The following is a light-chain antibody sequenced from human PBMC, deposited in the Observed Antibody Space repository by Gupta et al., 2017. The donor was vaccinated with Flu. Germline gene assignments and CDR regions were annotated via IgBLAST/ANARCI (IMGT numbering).Light chain of an antibody. Sequence: EVVLTQSPGTLSLSPGERATLSCRASQSVSSAYLAWYQQKPGQAPRLLIYGASSRATGIPDRFSGSGSGTDFTLTISRLETEDLAAYYCQQYGSSPLTFGGGTKVEIK. CDR2: GAS. CDR1: QSVSSAY. J-gene: IGKJ4*01. V-gene: IGKV3-20*01. CDR3: QQYGSSPLT.